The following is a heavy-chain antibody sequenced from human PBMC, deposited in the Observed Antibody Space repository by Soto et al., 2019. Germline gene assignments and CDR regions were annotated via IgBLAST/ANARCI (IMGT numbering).Heavy chain of an antibody. CDR2: ISGSGGST. J-gene: IGHJ4*02. Sequence: EVQLLESGGGLVQPGGCLRLSCAASGCTFSSYAMSWVRQAPGKGLEWVSAISGSGGSTYYADSVKGRFTISRDNSKNTLYLQMNSLRAKDTAVYYCAIQTITSHGEYFDFWGPGTLVTVSS. CDR1: GCTFSSYA. CDR3: AIQTITSHGEYFDF. D-gene: IGHD2-2*01. V-gene: IGHV3-23*01.